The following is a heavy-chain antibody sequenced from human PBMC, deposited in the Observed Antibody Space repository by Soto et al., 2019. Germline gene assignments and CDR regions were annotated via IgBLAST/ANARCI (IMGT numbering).Heavy chain of an antibody. V-gene: IGHV1-69*12. CDR3: VRDSIAAAGFDS. CDR2: IIPLFGRT. D-gene: IGHD6-13*01. J-gene: IGHJ4*02. CDR1: GGPFSSYT. Sequence: QVHLVQSGAEVKMPGSSVKVSCKVSGGPFSSYTISWVRQAPGQGLEWMGEIIPLFGRTNYVQNFQGRVTISAAESTNTAYMQLSSLRSEDTAVYYCVRDSIAAAGFDSWGQGTLVTVS.